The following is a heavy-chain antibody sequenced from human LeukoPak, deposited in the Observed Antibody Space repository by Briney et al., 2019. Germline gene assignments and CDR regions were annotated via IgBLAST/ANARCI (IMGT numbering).Heavy chain of an antibody. CDR1: GFTFSSYA. D-gene: IGHD5-24*01. V-gene: IGHV3-74*01. Sequence: QPGGSLRLSCAASGFTFSSYAMSWVRQAPGKGLVWVSRINSDGSSTSYGDSVKGRFTISRDNAKNTLYLQMNSLRAEDTAVYYCARREMAIISGGFDYWGQGTLVTVSS. CDR2: INSDGSST. CDR3: ARREMAIISGGFDY. J-gene: IGHJ4*02.